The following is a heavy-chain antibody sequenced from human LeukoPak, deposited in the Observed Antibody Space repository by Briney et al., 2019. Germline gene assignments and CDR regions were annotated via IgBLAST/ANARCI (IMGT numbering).Heavy chain of an antibody. Sequence: ASVKVSCKASGYTFTSYGISWVRQAPGQGLEWMGWISAYNGNTNYAQKLQGRVTMTTDTSTSTAYMELRSLRSEDTAVYYCATSALLAAAGYYYYGMDVWGQGTTVTVSS. J-gene: IGHJ6*02. D-gene: IGHD6-13*01. CDR1: GYTFTSYG. CDR3: ATSALLAAAGYYYYGMDV. V-gene: IGHV1-18*01. CDR2: ISAYNGNT.